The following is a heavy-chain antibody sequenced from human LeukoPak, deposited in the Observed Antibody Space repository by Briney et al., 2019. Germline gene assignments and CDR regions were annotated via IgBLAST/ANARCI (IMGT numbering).Heavy chain of an antibody. CDR3: AREDELNYYYYMDI. CDR1: GGSISSYY. J-gene: IGHJ6*03. CDR2: IYTSGST. V-gene: IGHV4-4*07. D-gene: IGHD1-26*01. Sequence: PSETLSLTCTVSGGSISSYYWSWIRQPAGKGLEWIGRIYTSGSTNYNPSLKSRVTMSVDTSKNQFSLKLSSVTAADTAVYYCAREDELNYYYYMDIWGKGTTVTVSS.